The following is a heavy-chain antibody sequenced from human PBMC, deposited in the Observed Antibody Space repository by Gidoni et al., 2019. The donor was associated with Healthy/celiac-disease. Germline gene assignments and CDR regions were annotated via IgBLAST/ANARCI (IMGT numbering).Heavy chain of an antibody. CDR1: GFTFSDSY. CDR2: IISSGSTI. D-gene: IGHD5-12*01. V-gene: IGHV3-11*01. J-gene: IGHJ4*02. CDR3: ARVSWISYFDY. Sequence: QVQLVESWGGLVKPGGSLRLSCAASGFTFSDSYMSWIRQAPGKGLEWVSDIISSGSTIYYADSVKGRFTISRDNAKNSLYLQMNSLSAEDTAVYYCARVSWISYFDYWGQGTLVTVSS.